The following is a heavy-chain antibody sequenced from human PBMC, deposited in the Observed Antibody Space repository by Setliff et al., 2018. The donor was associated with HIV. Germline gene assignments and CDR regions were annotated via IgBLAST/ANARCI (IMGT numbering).Heavy chain of an antibody. Sequence: SETLSLTCTVSGGSVSTGNYYWNWIRLPPGKGLEWIGYIFYSGSANYNPSLKSRVTISVDTSKNQFSLRLNSVTAADTAIYYCTRRGADSYYPRPLDVWGKGTTVTV. CDR2: IFYSGSA. V-gene: IGHV4-61*01. CDR1: GGSVSTGNYY. J-gene: IGHJ6*03. CDR3: TRRGADSYYPRPLDV. D-gene: IGHD3-10*01.